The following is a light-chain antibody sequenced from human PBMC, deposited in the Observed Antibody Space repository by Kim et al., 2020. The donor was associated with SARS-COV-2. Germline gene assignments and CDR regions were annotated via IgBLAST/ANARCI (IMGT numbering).Light chain of an antibody. CDR1: NIGSKS. V-gene: IGLV3-21*04. CDR2: YDS. J-gene: IGLJ3*02. CDR3: QVWDSSSEQRV. Sequence: APGKPARITCGGNNIGSKSVHCYHQKPGQAPVLVIYYDSDRPSGIPERFSGSNSGNTATLTISRVEAGDEADYYCQVWDSSSEQRVFVGGTQLTVL.